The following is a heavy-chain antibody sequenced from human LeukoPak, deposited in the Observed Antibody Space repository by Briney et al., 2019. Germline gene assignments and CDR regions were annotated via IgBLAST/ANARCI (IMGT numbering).Heavy chain of an antibody. Sequence: SETLSLTCTVSGGSISSYYWSWIRQPPGKGLEWIGEINHSGSTNYNPSLKSRVTISVDTSKKQFFQKMSSVTAADTALYYCAKLEGRDHWGQGTLVTVSS. CDR1: GGSISSYY. CDR2: INHSGST. CDR3: AKLEGRDH. V-gene: IGHV4-34*01. J-gene: IGHJ4*02.